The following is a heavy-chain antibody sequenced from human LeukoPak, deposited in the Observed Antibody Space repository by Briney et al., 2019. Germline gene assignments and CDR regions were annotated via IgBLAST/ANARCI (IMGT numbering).Heavy chain of an antibody. Sequence: ASVKVSCKASGYTFTGYYMHWVRQAPGRGLEWMGWINPNSGGTNYAQKFQGRVTMTRDTSISTAYMELSRLRSDDTAVYYCARDRGDYYDSSGYSFYYYYYMDVWGKGTTVTVSS. V-gene: IGHV1-2*02. J-gene: IGHJ6*03. CDR3: ARDRGDYYDSSGYSFYYYYYMDV. CDR2: INPNSGGT. CDR1: GYTFTGYY. D-gene: IGHD3-22*01.